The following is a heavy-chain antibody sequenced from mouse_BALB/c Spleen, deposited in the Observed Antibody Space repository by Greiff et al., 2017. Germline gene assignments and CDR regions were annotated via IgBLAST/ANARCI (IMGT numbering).Heavy chain of an antibody. Sequence: EVKLQESGPELVKPGASVKISCKASGYTFTDYNMHWVKQSHGKSLEWIGYIYPYNGGTGYNQKFKSKATLTVDNSSSTAYMELRSLTSEDSAVYYCARSGNYRYDEFAYWGQGTLVTVSA. V-gene: IGHV1S29*02. CDR3: ARSGNYRYDEFAY. D-gene: IGHD2-14*01. CDR2: IYPYNGGT. CDR1: GYTFTDYN. J-gene: IGHJ3*01.